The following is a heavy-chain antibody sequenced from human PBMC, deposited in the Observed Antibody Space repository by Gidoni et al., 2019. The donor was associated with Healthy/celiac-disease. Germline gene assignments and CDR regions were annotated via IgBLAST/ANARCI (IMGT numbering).Heavy chain of an antibody. J-gene: IGHJ5*02. V-gene: IGHV3-21*01. CDR3: ARKSIAAPNWFDP. Sequence: EVQLVESGGGLVKPGGSLRLSCAASGFTFSSYSMNWVRQAPGKGLEWVSSISSSSSYIYYADSVKGRFTISRDNAKNSLYLQMNSLRAEDTAVYYCARKSIAAPNWFDPWGQGTLVTVSS. CDR2: ISSSSSYI. CDR1: GFTFSSYS. D-gene: IGHD6-6*01.